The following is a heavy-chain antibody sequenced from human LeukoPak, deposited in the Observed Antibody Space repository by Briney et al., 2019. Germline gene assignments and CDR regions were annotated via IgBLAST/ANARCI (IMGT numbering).Heavy chain of an antibody. CDR1: GFPFSSYW. Sequence: GGSLRLSCVASGFPFSSYWMTWVRQAPGKGLEWVANIKQDGSKKSYEDPVKGRFTISRDNAKNSLYLQMNSLRAEDTAIYYCTRVGYIDEGIDYWGQGTLVTVSS. CDR3: TRVGYIDEGIDY. D-gene: IGHD5-24*01. J-gene: IGHJ4*02. V-gene: IGHV3-7*04. CDR2: IKQDGSKK.